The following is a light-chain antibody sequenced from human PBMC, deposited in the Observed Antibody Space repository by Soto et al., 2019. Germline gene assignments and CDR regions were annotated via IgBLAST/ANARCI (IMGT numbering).Light chain of an antibody. CDR2: GAS. CDR3: QQYSSSPIT. J-gene: IGKJ5*01. Sequence: EVVLTQSPVTLSLSPGERATLSCRASQSISTYLAWYQQKPGQAPRLLIYGASSRATGIPDRFSGGGSGTDFSLTISRLDPEDFAVYYCQQYSSSPITFGQGTRLEIK. CDR1: QSISTY. V-gene: IGKV3-20*01.